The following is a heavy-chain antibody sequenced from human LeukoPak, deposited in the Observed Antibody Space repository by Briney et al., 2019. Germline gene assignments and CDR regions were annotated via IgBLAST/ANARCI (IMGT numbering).Heavy chain of an antibody. CDR1: GFTFSSYA. CDR2: ISGSGGST. CDR3: ARSIVGATTRLDY. Sequence: GGSLGLSCAASGFTFSSYAMNWVRQAPGKGLEWVSAISGSGGSTYYADSVKGRFTISRGNSKNTLYLQMNSLRAEDTAVYYCARSIVGATTRLDYWGQGTLVTVSS. J-gene: IGHJ4*02. V-gene: IGHV3-23*01. D-gene: IGHD1-26*01.